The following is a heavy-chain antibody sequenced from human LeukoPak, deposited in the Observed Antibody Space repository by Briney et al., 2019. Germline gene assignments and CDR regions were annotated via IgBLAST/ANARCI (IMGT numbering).Heavy chain of an antibody. J-gene: IGHJ4*02. CDR3: ARVATYGYVWGSYRPSTYYFDY. Sequence: GGSLRLSCAASGFTFSSYSMTWVRQAPGKGLEWVSSISSSSSYIYYADSVKGRFTISRDNAKNSLYLQMNSLRAEDTAVYYCARVATYGYVWGSYRPSTYYFDYWCQGTLVTVSS. D-gene: IGHD3-16*02. CDR1: GFTFSSYS. V-gene: IGHV3-21*01. CDR2: ISSSSSYI.